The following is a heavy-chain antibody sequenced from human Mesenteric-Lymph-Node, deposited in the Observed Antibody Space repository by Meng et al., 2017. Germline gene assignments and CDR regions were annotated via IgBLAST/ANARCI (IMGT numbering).Heavy chain of an antibody. Sequence: SETLSLTCTVSGGSISSTTYFWGWIRQPPGKGLEWVANVYYSGSTYYNPSLKSRLSISIDTSKNQFSLKLYSVTAADTAVYYCARDSSGWHTDKNAFDIWGQGTMVTVSS. V-gene: IGHV4-39*07. J-gene: IGHJ3*02. CDR3: ARDSSGWHTDKNAFDI. D-gene: IGHD6-19*01. CDR2: VYYSGST. CDR1: GGSISSTTYF.